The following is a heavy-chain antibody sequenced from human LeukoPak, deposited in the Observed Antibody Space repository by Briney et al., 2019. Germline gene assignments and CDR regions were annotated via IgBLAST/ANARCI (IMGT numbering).Heavy chain of an antibody. CDR3: ARDWGRDGYNFDAFDI. CDR1: GYTFTSYG. V-gene: IGHV1-18*01. D-gene: IGHD5-24*01. J-gene: IGHJ3*02. Sequence: WASVKVSCKASGYTFTSYGIGWVRQAPGQGLEWMGWISAYNGNTNYAQKLQGRVTMTTDTSTSTAYMELRSLRSDDTAVYYCARDWGRDGYNFDAFDIWGQGTMVTVSS. CDR2: ISAYNGNT.